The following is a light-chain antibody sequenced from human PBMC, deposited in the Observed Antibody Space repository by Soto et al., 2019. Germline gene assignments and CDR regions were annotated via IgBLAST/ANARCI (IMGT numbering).Light chain of an antibody. CDR3: LQHNTYP. Sequence: NIQMTQSPSAMSASVGDRVTITCRARQDITTNLAWFQQKPGKVPKHLIHAASSLQSGVPSRFSANESGTEFTLTISSLQPEDFAAYSCLQHNTYPFGRGTQVEIK. CDR1: QDITTN. CDR2: AAS. V-gene: IGKV1D-17*01. J-gene: IGKJ4*01.